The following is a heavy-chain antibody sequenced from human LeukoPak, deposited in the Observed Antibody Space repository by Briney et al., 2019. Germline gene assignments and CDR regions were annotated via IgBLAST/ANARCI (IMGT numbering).Heavy chain of an antibody. J-gene: IGHJ4*02. V-gene: IGHV4-34*01. Sequence: SETLSLTCAVYGGSFSGYYWSWIRQPPGKGLEWIGEINHSGSTNYNPSLKSRFTISVDTSKNQFSLKLSSVTAADTAVYYCARGHDSSGWYFDYWGQGTLVTVSS. D-gene: IGHD6-19*01. CDR3: ARGHDSSGWYFDY. CDR2: INHSGST. CDR1: GGSFSGYY.